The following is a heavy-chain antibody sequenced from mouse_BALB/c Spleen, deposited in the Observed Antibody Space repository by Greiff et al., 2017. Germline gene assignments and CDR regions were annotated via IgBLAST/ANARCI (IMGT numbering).Heavy chain of an antibody. J-gene: IGHJ3*01. CDR1: GFSLTSYG. CDR3: ARKGDYRYGFAY. CDR2: IWSGGST. D-gene: IGHD2-14*01. V-gene: IGHV2-2*02. Sequence: VKLMESGPGLVQPSQSLSITCTVSGFSLTSYGVHWVRQSPGKGLEWLGVIWSGGSTDYNAAFISRLSISKDNSKSQVFFKMNSLQANDTAIYYCARKGDYRYGFAYWGQGTLVTVSA.